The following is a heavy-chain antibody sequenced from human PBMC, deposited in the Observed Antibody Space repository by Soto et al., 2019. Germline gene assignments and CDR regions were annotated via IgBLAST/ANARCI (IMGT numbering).Heavy chain of an antibody. V-gene: IGHV3-23*01. J-gene: IGHJ5*02. CDR1: GFTFSSYA. D-gene: IGHD6-19*01. Sequence: EVQLLESGGGLVQPGGSLRLSCAASGFTFSSYAMSWVRQAPGKGLEWVSAISGSGGSTYYADSVKGRFTISRDNPKSTLYLRMNSLRAEDTAVYYCAGSSDWYAWFDPWGQGTLVTVSS. CDR2: ISGSGGST. CDR3: AGSSDWYAWFDP.